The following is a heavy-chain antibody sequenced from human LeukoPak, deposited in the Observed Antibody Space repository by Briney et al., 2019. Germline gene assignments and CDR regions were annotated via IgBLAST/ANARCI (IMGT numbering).Heavy chain of an antibody. D-gene: IGHD6-13*01. CDR3: SIDSNTWYGTFDP. CDR1: GFTFSNAW. CDR2: IKTKTDGGAT. J-gene: IGHJ5*02. Sequence: GGSLRLSCAASGFTFSNAWMSWVRQAPGKGLEWVGRIKTKTDGGATDYAAPVKGRFTISRDDSKNTLYLRMNSLKIEDTAVYYCSIDSNTWYGTFDPWGQGTLVTVSS. V-gene: IGHV3-15*01.